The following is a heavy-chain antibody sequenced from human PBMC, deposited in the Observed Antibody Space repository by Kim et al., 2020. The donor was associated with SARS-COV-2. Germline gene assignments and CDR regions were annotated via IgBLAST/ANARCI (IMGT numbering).Heavy chain of an antibody. CDR3: AKERTETTFAMDV. D-gene: IGHD1-7*01. Sequence: GGSLRLSCAASGFTFSSYGMHWVRQAPGKGLEWVSVISYDGSNKYYADSVKGRFTISRDNSKNTLYLQMNSLRAEDTAVYYCAKERTETTFAMDVWGQGTTVTVS. J-gene: IGHJ6*02. CDR1: GFTFSSYG. CDR2: ISYDGSNK. V-gene: IGHV3-30*18.